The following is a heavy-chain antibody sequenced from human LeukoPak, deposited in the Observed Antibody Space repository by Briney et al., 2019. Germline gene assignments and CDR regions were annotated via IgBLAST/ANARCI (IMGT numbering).Heavy chain of an antibody. CDR3: ARGGSSGWGESFDY. J-gene: IGHJ4*02. D-gene: IGHD6-19*01. CDR1: GFTFSSYG. Sequence: GGSLRLSCAASGFTFSSYGMHWVRQAPGKGLEWVAFIRYDGSNKYYADSVKGRFTISRDNSKNTLYLQMNSLRAEDTAVYYCARGGSSGWGESFDYWGQGTLVTVSS. V-gene: IGHV3-30*02. CDR2: IRYDGSNK.